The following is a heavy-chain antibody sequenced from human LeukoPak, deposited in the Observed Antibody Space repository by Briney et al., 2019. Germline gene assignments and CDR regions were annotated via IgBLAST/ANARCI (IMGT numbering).Heavy chain of an antibody. V-gene: IGHV1-69*13. CDR3: ASDAVGGSSTTPDYYYGMDV. D-gene: IGHD2-2*01. Sequence: ASVRVSCKASGGTFISYAISWVRQAPGQGLEWMGGIIPIFGTANYAQKFQGRVTITADESTSTAYMELSSLRSEDTAVYYCASDAVGGSSTTPDYYYGMDVWGKETTVTVSS. J-gene: IGHJ6*04. CDR1: GGTFISYA. CDR2: IIPIFGTA.